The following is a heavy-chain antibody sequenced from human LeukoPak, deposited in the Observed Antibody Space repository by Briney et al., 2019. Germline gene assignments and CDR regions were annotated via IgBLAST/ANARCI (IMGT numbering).Heavy chain of an antibody. CDR3: AKLATDIVVVVAATSLDNWFDP. CDR1: GFTFSSYD. Sequence: GGSLRLSCAASGFTFSSYDMSWVRQAPGKGLEWVSAISGSGGSTYYADSVKGRFTISRDNSKNTLYLQMNSLRAEDTAVYYCAKLATDIVVVVAATSLDNWFDPWGQGTLVTVSS. J-gene: IGHJ5*02. V-gene: IGHV3-23*01. D-gene: IGHD2-15*01. CDR2: ISGSGGST.